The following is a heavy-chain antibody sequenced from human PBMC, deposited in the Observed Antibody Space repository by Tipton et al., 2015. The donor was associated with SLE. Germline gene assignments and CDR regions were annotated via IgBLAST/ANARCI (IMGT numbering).Heavy chain of an antibody. D-gene: IGHD2-15*01. V-gene: IGHV5-51*01. CDR1: GYSFTTHW. Sequence: QLVQSGGEVRKSGESLKISCKASGYSFTTHWIAWVRQMPGKGLEWMGIIYPGDSDTIYSPSFQGQVTISADQSTSTAYLQWSSLRASDTAMYYCARQDSRGYYYYGLDVWGQGTTVTVSS. CDR2: IYPGDSDT. CDR3: ARQDSRGYYYYGLDV. J-gene: IGHJ6*02.